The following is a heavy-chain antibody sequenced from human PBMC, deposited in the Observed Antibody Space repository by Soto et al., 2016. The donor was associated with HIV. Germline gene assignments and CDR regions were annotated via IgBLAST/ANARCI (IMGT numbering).Heavy chain of an antibody. CDR2: MSSGNNYI. CDR3: ARGGPGRYYDSTGYYSFDI. D-gene: IGHD3-22*01. CDR1: GFTFSSYS. V-gene: IGHV3-21*01. Sequence: EVQLVESGGGLVKPGGSLRLSCATSGFTFSSYSINWVRQAPGKGLEWVSSMSSGNNYIYYADSVKGRFTIPRDNAKNSVYLQMNSLRVEDTAVYYCARGGPGRYYDSTGYYSFDIWGQGTMVTVSS. J-gene: IGHJ3*02.